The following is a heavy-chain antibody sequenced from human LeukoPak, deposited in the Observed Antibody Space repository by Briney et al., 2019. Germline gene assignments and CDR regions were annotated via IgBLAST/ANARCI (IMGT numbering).Heavy chain of an antibody. Sequence: PGGSLRLSCAASGLTFSRYSMNWVRQAPGKGLEWAANIKQDGSEKYYVDSVKGRFTISRDNAKNSLYLQMNSLRAEDTAVYYCARVADIVVVPAAIQGPNWFDPWGQGTLVTVSS. D-gene: IGHD2-2*01. CDR2: IKQDGSEK. CDR1: GLTFSRYS. J-gene: IGHJ5*02. CDR3: ARVADIVVVPAAIQGPNWFDP. V-gene: IGHV3-7*01.